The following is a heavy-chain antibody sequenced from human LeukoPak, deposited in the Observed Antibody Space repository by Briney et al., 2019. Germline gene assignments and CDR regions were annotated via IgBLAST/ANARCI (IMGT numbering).Heavy chain of an antibody. CDR1: GGSISSYY. D-gene: IGHD1-26*01. J-gene: IGHJ4*02. Sequence: SETLSLTCTVSGGSISSYYWSWIRQPPGKGLEWIGYIYYSGSTNYNPSLKSRVTISVDTSKNQFSLKLSSVTAADTAVYYCAREGYSGSYYGFRYWGQGTLVTVSS. CDR3: AREGYSGSYYGFRY. CDR2: IYYSGST. V-gene: IGHV4-59*01.